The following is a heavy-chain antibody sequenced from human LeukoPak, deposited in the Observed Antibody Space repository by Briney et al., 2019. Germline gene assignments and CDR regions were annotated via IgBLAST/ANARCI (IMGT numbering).Heavy chain of an antibody. Sequence: PGGSLRLSCAASGFTVSSNYMSWVRQAPGKGLEWVSVIYSGGSTYYADSVKGRFTISRDNSKNTLYLQMNSLRAEDTAVYYCAKDFTIFGVVIFAFDIWGQGTMVTVSS. D-gene: IGHD3-3*01. CDR3: AKDFTIFGVVIFAFDI. CDR2: IYSGGST. J-gene: IGHJ3*02. CDR1: GFTVSSNY. V-gene: IGHV3-66*02.